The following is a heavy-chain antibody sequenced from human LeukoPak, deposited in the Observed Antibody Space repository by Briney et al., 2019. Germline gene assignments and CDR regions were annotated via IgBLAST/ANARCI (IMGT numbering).Heavy chain of an antibody. J-gene: IGHJ4*02. Sequence: GGSLRLSCAASGFPFSSYWMSWVRQAPGKGLEWVANIKQDGSEKYYVDSVKGRFTISRDNAKNSLYLQMNSLRAEDTAVYYCASHYDILTGYYRAPFDYWGQGTLVTVSS. CDR1: GFPFSSYW. CDR3: ASHYDILTGYYRAPFDY. CDR2: IKQDGSEK. V-gene: IGHV3-7*01. D-gene: IGHD3-9*01.